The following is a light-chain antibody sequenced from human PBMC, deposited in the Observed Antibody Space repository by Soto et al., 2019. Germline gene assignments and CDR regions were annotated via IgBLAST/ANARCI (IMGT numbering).Light chain of an antibody. Sequence: DIQMTQSPSTLSASVGGRVTITCRASQSISSWLAWYQQKPGKAPKLLIYDASSLESGVPSRFSGSGSGTEFTLTISSLQPDDFATYYCQQYNSYHVTFGQGTKVDI. V-gene: IGKV1-5*01. CDR2: DAS. CDR3: QQYNSYHVT. J-gene: IGKJ1*01. CDR1: QSISSW.